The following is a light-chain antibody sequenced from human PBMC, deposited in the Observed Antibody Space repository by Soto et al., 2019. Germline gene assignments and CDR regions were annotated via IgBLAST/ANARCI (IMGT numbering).Light chain of an antibody. CDR2: AAS. V-gene: IGKV1-39*01. Sequence: DIQMTQSPSSLSASVGDRVTITCRASQSISSYLNWYQQKPGKAPKLLIYAASSLQSGVPSRFSGSGSGTDFTLIISSLQPEDLATYYCQQSYSTPHTFGQGTKVEIK. CDR1: QSISSY. CDR3: QQSYSTPHT. J-gene: IGKJ1*01.